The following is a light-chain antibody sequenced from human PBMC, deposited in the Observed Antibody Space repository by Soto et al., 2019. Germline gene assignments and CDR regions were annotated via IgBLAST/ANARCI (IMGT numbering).Light chain of an antibody. J-gene: IGLJ2*01. CDR1: SSDVGGYSY. CDR2: EVS. CDR3: SSYTSSSTLV. V-gene: IGLV2-14*01. Sequence: QSVLTQPASVSGSPGQSITISCTGTSSDVGGYSYVSWYQQHPGKSPKLMIYEVSNRPSGVSNRFSGSKSGNTAYLTISGLQPEDEADYYCSSYTSSSTLVFGGGTKLTVL.